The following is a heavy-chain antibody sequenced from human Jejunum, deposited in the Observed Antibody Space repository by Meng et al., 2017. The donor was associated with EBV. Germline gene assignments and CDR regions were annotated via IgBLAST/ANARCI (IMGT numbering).Heavy chain of an antibody. CDR1: GGSISSSIYC. J-gene: IGHJ4*02. V-gene: IGHV4-39*01. Sequence: LRRQESGPGLVKPSETLSLICTFSGGSISSSIYCWGWIRQPPGKGLEWIGSICFSDYTYHNPSLKSRVAISADTSKNQFSLSLTSVTAADTAVYYCAMGPDYAKSGYWGQGTLVTVSS. D-gene: IGHD4-17*01. CDR2: ICFSDYT. CDR3: AMGPDYAKSGY.